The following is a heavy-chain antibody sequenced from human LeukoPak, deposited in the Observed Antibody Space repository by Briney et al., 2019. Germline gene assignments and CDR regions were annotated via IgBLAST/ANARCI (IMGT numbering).Heavy chain of an antibody. CDR1: GYTFTGYY. V-gene: IGHV1-2*02. J-gene: IGHJ4*02. CDR3: ASPPSTVTTFDLYY. CDR2: INPNSGGT. D-gene: IGHD4-17*01. Sequence: ASVKVSCKASGYTFTGYYMHWVRQAPGQGREWMGWINPNSGGTNYAQKFQGRVTMTRDTSISTAYMELSRLRSDDTAVYYCASPPSTVTTFDLYYWGQGTLVTVSS.